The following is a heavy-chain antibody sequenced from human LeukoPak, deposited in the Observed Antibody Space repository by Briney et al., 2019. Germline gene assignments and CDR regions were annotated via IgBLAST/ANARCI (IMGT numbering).Heavy chain of an antibody. CDR2: ISSSGSTI. V-gene: IGHV3-11*01. Sequence: GGSLRLSCAASGFTFSDYYMSWIRQAPGKGLEWVSYISSSGSTIYYADSVKGRFTISRDNAKNSLYLQMNSLRAEDTAVYYCARDYYYDSSGYTQAEYYFDYWGQGTLVTVSS. D-gene: IGHD3-22*01. J-gene: IGHJ4*02. CDR1: GFTFSDYY. CDR3: ARDYYYDSSGYTQAEYYFDY.